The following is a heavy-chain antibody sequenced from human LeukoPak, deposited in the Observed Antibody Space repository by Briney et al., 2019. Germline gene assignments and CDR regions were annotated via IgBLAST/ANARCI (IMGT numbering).Heavy chain of an antibody. J-gene: IGHJ4*02. D-gene: IGHD5-18*01. Sequence: GASVKVSCKASGYTFTGYYMHWVRQAPGQGLEWMGWINPNSGGTNYAQKFQGRVTMTRDTSISTAYMELSRLSSDDTAVYYCARVRGYSYAEWPNFDYWGQGTLVTVSS. CDR1: GYTFTGYY. V-gene: IGHV1-2*02. CDR3: ARVRGYSYAEWPNFDY. CDR2: INPNSGGT.